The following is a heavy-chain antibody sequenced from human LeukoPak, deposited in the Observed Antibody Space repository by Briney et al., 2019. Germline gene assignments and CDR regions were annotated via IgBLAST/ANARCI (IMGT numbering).Heavy chain of an antibody. D-gene: IGHD5-24*01. V-gene: IGHV3-48*03. CDR1: GFTFSSYE. Sequence: PGGSLRLSCAASGFTFSSYEMNWVRQAPGKGREGVSYISSSGSTIYYADSVKGRFTISRDNAKNSLYLQMNSLRAEDTAVYYCARAGGVATTDAFDIWGQGTMVTVSS. J-gene: IGHJ3*02. CDR2: ISSSGSTI. CDR3: ARAGGVATTDAFDI.